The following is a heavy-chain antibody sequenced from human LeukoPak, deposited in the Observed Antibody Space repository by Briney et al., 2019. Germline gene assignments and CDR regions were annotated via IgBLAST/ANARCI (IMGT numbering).Heavy chain of an antibody. CDR2: IYPGDSDT. D-gene: IGHD1-26*01. Sequence: GESLRISCKASGYGFTNYWIGWVRQMPGKGLEWMGIIYPGDSDTRYSPSFQDQVTISADKSISTAYRQWNSLKASETLMHLCARHVVGATTFQYYYNYMDVWGQGTTVTVSS. CDR3: ARHVVGATTFQYYYNYMDV. V-gene: IGHV5-51*01. J-gene: IGHJ6*02. CDR1: GYGFTNYW.